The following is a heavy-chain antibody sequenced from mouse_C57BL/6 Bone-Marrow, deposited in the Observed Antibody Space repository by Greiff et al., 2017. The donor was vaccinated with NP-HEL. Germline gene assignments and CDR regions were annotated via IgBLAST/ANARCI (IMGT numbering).Heavy chain of an antibody. CDR2: IDPSDSYT. CDR1: GYTFPSYW. D-gene: IGHD1-1*02. J-gene: IGHJ2*01. V-gene: IGHV1-50*01. CDR3: ARRGWTHYFDY. Sequence: VQLQQPGAELVKPGASVKLSCKASGYTFPSYWMQWVKQRPGQGLEWIGEIDPSDSYTNYNQKFKGKATLTVDTSSSTAYMQLSSLTSEDSAVYYCARRGWTHYFDYWGQGTTLTVSS.